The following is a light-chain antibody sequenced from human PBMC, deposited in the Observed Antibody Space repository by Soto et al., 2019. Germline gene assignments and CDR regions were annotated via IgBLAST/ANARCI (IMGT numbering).Light chain of an antibody. CDR2: GAS. CDR3: QQHSHWPPWT. V-gene: IGKV3-11*01. Sequence: IVLTQSPGTLSLSPGERATLSCRAGQSVSSYLAWYQQKPGQAPRLLIYGASNRATDIPARFSGSGSGTDFTLTISNLEPEDFAVYYCQQHSHWPPWTFGQGTKVDIK. J-gene: IGKJ1*01. CDR1: QSVSSY.